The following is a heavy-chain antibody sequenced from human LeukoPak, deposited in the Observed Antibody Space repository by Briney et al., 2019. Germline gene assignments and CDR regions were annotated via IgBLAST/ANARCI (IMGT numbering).Heavy chain of an antibody. V-gene: IGHV1-69*13. CDR3: ARRDGYNYDY. D-gene: IGHD5-24*01. CDR1: GGTFSSYA. Sequence: GASVKVSCKASGGTFSSYAISWVRQAPGQGLEWMGGIIPIFGTANHAQKFQGRVTITADESTSTAYMELSSLRSEDTAVYYCARRDGYNYDYWGQGTLVTVSS. J-gene: IGHJ4*02. CDR2: IIPIFGTA.